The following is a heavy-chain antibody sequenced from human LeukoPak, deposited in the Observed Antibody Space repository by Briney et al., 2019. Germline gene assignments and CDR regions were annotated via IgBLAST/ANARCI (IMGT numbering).Heavy chain of an antibody. D-gene: IGHD6-6*01. CDR3: ARVRGGEYSSSSGGFDY. CDR1: GFTFSSYW. J-gene: IGHJ4*02. V-gene: IGHV3-7*01. CDR2: IKQDGSEK. Sequence: GGSLRLSCAASGFTFSSYWMSWVRQAPGKGLEWVANIKQDGSEKYYVDSVKGRFTISRDNAENSLYLQVNSLRAEDTAVYFCARVRGGEYSSSSGGFDYWGQGTLVTVSS.